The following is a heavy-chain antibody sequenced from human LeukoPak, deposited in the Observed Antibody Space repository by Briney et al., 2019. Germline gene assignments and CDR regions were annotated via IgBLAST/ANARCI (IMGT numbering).Heavy chain of an antibody. J-gene: IGHJ4*02. V-gene: IGHV3-48*03. D-gene: IGHD3-16*02. CDR3: ARAYTFGGVIVAFDY. CDR1: GFTFSSYE. Sequence: PGGCLRLSCAASGFTFSSYEMNWVRQAPGKGLEWVSYISSSGSTIYYADSVKGRFTISRDNAKNSLYLQMNSLRAEDTAVYYCARAYTFGGVIVAFDYWGQGTLVTVSS. CDR2: ISSSGSTI.